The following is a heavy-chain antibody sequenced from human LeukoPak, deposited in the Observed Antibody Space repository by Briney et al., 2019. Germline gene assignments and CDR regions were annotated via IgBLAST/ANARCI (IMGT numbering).Heavy chain of an antibody. CDR2: INPSGGST. Sequence: ASVKVSCKASGYTFTGYYMHWVRQAPGQGLEWMGIINPSGGSTSYAQKFQGRVTMTRDTSTSTVYMELSSLRSEDTAVYYCARDGWSLYYYGSGSYGRWFDPWGQGTLVTVSS. V-gene: IGHV1-46*01. J-gene: IGHJ5*02. D-gene: IGHD3-10*01. CDR3: ARDGWSLYYYGSGSYGRWFDP. CDR1: GYTFTGYY.